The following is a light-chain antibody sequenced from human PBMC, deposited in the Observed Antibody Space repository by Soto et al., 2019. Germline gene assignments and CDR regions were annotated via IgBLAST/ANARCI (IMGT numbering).Light chain of an antibody. CDR3: PPYASSITSYA. CDR2: EGS. Sequence: QSVLTQPASVSGSPGQSITISCTGTSSDVGSYNLVSWYQQHPGKAPKPMIYEGSKRPSGVSNRFSGSKSGNTASLTISGLQVEDEANYYCPPYASSITSYAFVPGTNVSVL. V-gene: IGLV2-23*01. CDR1: SSDVGSYNL. J-gene: IGLJ1*01.